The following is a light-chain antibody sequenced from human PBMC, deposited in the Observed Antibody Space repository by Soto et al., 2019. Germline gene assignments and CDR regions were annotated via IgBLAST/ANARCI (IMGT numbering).Light chain of an antibody. CDR3: PRYNDWPLT. CDR2: GAS. V-gene: IGKV3-15*01. J-gene: IGKJ4*01. CDR1: QGIGIT. Sequence: IVMTQSPATLSVSPGERVTLSCRASQGIGITLAWYQQKPGQTPRLLIYGASTRATGIPARFSGSGSGTELTLTINSLQSEDSAVYYCPRYNDWPLTFGGGTKVEIK.